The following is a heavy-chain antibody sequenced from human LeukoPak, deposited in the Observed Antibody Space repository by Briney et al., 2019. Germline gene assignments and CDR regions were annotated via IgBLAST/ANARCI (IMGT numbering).Heavy chain of an antibody. J-gene: IGHJ4*02. D-gene: IGHD2-2*01. CDR2: ISSNGGST. CDR1: GFTFISYA. V-gene: IGHV3-64D*09. CDR3: ARNEGYCSRTSGSQGLVPLGYY. Sequence: PGGSLRLSCSAPGFTFISYAIHCVRQAPGKGLEYVSAISSNGGSTYYADSVKGRFTISRDNSKNTLYLQMSSLRAEDTAVYYCARNEGYCSRTSGSQGLVPLGYYWGQGTLVTVSS.